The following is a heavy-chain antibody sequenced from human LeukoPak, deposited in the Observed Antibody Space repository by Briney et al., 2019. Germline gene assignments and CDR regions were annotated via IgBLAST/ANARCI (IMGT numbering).Heavy chain of an antibody. CDR1: GFTVSSNY. D-gene: IGHD6-13*01. Sequence: GGSLRLSCAASGFTVSSNYISWVRQAPGKGLEWVSVIYSGGSTYYADSVKGRFTISRDNSKNTLYLQMNSLRAEDTAVYYCARDGYWADCSSSWYYFDYWGQGTLVTVSS. CDR3: ARDGYWADCSSSWYYFDY. CDR2: IYSGGST. V-gene: IGHV3-66*01. J-gene: IGHJ4*02.